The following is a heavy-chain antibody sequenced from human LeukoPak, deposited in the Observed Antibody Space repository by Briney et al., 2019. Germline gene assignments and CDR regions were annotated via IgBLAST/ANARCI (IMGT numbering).Heavy chain of an antibody. D-gene: IGHD6-13*01. J-gene: IGHJ5*02. V-gene: IGHV1-8*01. CDR3: ARGKTIAAAGGYWFDP. Sequence: ASVTVYSQASGYTFTSYDITWVRQATGQRLEWMGWMNPNSGNTGYAQKFQGRVTMTRNTSISTAYMELSNLRSEDTAVYYCARGKTIAAAGGYWFDPWGQGTLVTVSS. CDR2: MNPNSGNT. CDR1: GYTFTSYD.